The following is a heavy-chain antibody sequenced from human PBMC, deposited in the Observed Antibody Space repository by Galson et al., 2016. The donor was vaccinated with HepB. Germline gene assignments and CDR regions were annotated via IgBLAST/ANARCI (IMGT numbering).Heavy chain of an antibody. J-gene: IGHJ4*02. Sequence: SLRLSCAASGFTFDDYAMHWVRQAPGKGLEWVSLITWDGGDSYHADSVKGRFTISRDNNKNSLYLQMNSLRVEDTALYYCVKGMGRHWGQGTLVTVSS. D-gene: IGHD1-26*01. CDR3: VKGMGRH. CDR1: GFTFDDYA. V-gene: IGHV3-43D*03. CDR2: ITWDGGDS.